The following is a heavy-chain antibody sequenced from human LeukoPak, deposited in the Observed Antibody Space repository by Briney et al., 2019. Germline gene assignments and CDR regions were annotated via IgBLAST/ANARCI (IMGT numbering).Heavy chain of an antibody. CDR3: ARDRGWLRLNDY. Sequence: PGGSLRLSCAASGFTFSSYSMNWVRQAPGKGLEWVSSISSSSSYIYYADSVKGRFTIPRDNAKNSLYLQMNSLRAEDTAVYYCARDRGWLRLNDYWGQGTLVTVSS. D-gene: IGHD5-12*01. V-gene: IGHV3-21*01. CDR1: GFTFSSYS. J-gene: IGHJ4*02. CDR2: ISSSSSYI.